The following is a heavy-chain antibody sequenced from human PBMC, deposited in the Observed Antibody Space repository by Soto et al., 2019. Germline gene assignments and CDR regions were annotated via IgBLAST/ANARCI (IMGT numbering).Heavy chain of an antibody. J-gene: IGHJ4*02. D-gene: IGHD3-22*01. CDR3: ARVRIVVVITIEYYFDY. Sequence: ASVKVSCKASGGTFSSYAISWVRQAPGQGLEWMGGIIPIFGTANYAQKFQGRVTITADESTSTAYMELSSLRSEDTAVYYCARVRIVVVITIEYYFDYWGQGTLVTVSS. CDR1: GGTFSSYA. V-gene: IGHV1-69*13. CDR2: IIPIFGTA.